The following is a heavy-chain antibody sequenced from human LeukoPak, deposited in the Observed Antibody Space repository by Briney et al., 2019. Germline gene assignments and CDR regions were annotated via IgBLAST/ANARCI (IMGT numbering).Heavy chain of an antibody. CDR1: GFTFSSYG. CDR3: ARDVESHFDY. D-gene: IGHD3-3*01. V-gene: IGHV3-33*01. Sequence: GGSLRLSCAASGFTFSSYGMHWVRQAPGKGLEWVAVIWYGGSNKYYADSVKGRFTISRDNSKKTLYLQMNSLRAEDTAVYYCARDVESHFDYWGQGTLVTVSS. J-gene: IGHJ4*02. CDR2: IWYGGSNK.